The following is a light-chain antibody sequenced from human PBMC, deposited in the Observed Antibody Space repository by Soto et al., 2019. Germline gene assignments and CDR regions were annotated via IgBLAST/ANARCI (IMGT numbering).Light chain of an antibody. CDR2: DAY. CDR1: QSVISY. V-gene: IGKV3-11*01. CDR3: QQRSNWPRK. Sequence: EIVLTQSPATPSLSPGERATLSCRTSQSVISYLAWDQQKPGQAPSILIYDAYNRATGIPARFSGSGSVTDFPLTISCLEPEEFVVYYCQQRSNWPRKFGQGTKVDIK. J-gene: IGKJ1*01.